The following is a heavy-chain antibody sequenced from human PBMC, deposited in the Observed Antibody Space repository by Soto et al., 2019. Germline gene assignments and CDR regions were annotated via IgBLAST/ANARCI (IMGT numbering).Heavy chain of an antibody. CDR1: GCSVSSGSYY. D-gene: IGHD5-12*01. CDR3: ARDGDGYNY. Sequence: SETLSLTCTVSGCSVSSGSYYWSWIRQPPGKGLEWIGYIYSSGSTSYNPSLKSRVTISVDTSKNQFSLKLSSVTAADTAVYYCARDGDGYNYWGQGTLVTVS. CDR2: IYSSGST. V-gene: IGHV4-61*01. J-gene: IGHJ4*02.